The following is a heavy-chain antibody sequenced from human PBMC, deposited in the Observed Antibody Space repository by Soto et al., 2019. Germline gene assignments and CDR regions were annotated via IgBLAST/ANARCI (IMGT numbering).Heavy chain of an antibody. D-gene: IGHD4-17*01. CDR2: IIPIFGTA. CDR1: GGTFSSYA. Sequence: QVQLVQSGAEVKKPGSSVKVSCKASGGTFSSYAISWVRQAPGQGLEWMGGIIPIFGTANYAQKFQGRVTITADESTSTAYMELSSLRSDDTAVYYCARATHDYGDPHGAFDIWGQGTMVTVSS. V-gene: IGHV1-69*01. J-gene: IGHJ3*02. CDR3: ARATHDYGDPHGAFDI.